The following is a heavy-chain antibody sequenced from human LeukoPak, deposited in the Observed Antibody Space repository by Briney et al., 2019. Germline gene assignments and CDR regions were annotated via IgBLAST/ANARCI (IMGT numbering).Heavy chain of an antibody. CDR3: TVLGYCSGGSCYSVDY. J-gene: IGHJ4*02. CDR2: MNPNSGNT. D-gene: IGHD2-15*01. V-gene: IGHV1-8*01. Sequence: ASVKVSCKASGYTFTSYDINWVRQATGQGLEWRGWMNPNSGNTGYAQKFQGRVTMTRNTSISTAYMELSSLRSEDTAVYYCTVLGYCSGGSCYSVDYWGQGTLVTVSS. CDR1: GYTFTSYD.